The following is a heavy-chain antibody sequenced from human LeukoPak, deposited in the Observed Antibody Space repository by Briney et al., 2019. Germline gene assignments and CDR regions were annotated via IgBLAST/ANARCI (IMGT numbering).Heavy chain of an antibody. CDR3: ARARSVVATTPRWFDP. Sequence: SQTLSLTCAVSGGSISSGGYSWRWIRQPPGKGLEWIGYIYHSGSTYYNPSLKSRVTTSVDRSKNQFSLKLSSVTAADTAVYYCARARSVVATTPRWFDPWGQGTLVTVSS. J-gene: IGHJ5*02. V-gene: IGHV4-30-2*01. CDR2: IYHSGST. D-gene: IGHD5-12*01. CDR1: GGSISSGGYS.